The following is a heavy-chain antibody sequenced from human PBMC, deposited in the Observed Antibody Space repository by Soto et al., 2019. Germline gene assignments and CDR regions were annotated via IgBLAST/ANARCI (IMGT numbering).Heavy chain of an antibody. CDR3: ARGYDFWSGLPRRGYYYGMDV. CDR1: GGTFSSYA. V-gene: IGHV1-69*13. J-gene: IGHJ6*02. Sequence: GASVKVSCKAPGGTFSSYAISWVRQATGQGLEWMGGIIPIFGTANYAQKFQGRVTITADESTSTAYMELSSLRSEDTAVYYCARGYDFWSGLPRRGYYYGMDVWGQGTTVTVSS. CDR2: IIPIFGTA. D-gene: IGHD3-3*01.